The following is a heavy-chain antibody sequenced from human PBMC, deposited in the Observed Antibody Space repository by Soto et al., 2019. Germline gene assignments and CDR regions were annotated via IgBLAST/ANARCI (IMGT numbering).Heavy chain of an antibody. Sequence: QVQLVESGGGVVQPGRSLRLSCAASGFTFSRYGMHWVRPAPGKGLEWVAVISYDGSNQYYADSVKGRFTISRDNSKNTLYLQMNSQRAEDTAVYYCAKEPYDFWSGYYSHYYYYGMDVWGQGTTVTVSS. D-gene: IGHD3-3*01. CDR1: GFTFSRYG. J-gene: IGHJ6*02. CDR2: ISYDGSNQ. CDR3: AKEPYDFWSGYYSHYYYYGMDV. V-gene: IGHV3-30*18.